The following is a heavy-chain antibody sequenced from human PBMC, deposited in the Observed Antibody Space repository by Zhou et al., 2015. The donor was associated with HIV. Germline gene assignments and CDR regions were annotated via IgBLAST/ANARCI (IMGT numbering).Heavy chain of an antibody. J-gene: IGHJ6*03. CDR1: GGTFSSYA. D-gene: IGHD4-17*01. CDR2: IIPIFGTA. V-gene: IGHV1-69*01. Sequence: QVQLVQSGAEVKKPGSSVKVSCKASGGTFSSYAISWVRQAPGQGLEWMGGIIPIFGTANYAQKFQGRVTITADESTSTAYMELSSLRSEDTAVYYCARDLPPTVTTGYYYYMDVWGKGTTVTVSS. CDR3: ARDLPPTVTTGYYYYMDV.